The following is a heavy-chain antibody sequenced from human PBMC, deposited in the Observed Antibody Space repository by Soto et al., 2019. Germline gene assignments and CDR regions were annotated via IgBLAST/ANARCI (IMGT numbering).Heavy chain of an antibody. J-gene: IGHJ5*02. CDR3: VRESAASGPNWFDT. CDR2: IYHSGST. V-gene: IGHV4-30-2*06. D-gene: IGHD6-13*01. Sequence: SETLSLTCSVSGGSVTNGRSSWNWIRQSPGKGLEWIAYIYHSGSTYYNPSLRSRVTISVNRSENQFSLKLSSVTAADTAVYYCVRESAASGPNWFDTWGPGTLVTVSS. CDR1: GGSVTNGRSS.